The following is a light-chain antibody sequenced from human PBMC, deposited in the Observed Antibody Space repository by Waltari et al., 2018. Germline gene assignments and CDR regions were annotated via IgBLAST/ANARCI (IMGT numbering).Light chain of an antibody. Sequence: EIVLTQSPGTLSLSPGERATLSCRASESVSSSDLAWYQQKPGQAPRLIIYGASTRATGIPDRFTGSGSGTDFTLTLNRLEPEDFAVYYCQQYGSLPGTFGQGTKVEIK. CDR2: GAS. CDR3: QQYGSLPGT. CDR1: ESVSSSD. J-gene: IGKJ1*01. V-gene: IGKV3-20*01.